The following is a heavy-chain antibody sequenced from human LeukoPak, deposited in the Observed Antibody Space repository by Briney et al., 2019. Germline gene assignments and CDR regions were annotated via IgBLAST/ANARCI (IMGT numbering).Heavy chain of an antibody. CDR3: ARGGRAVPAAPVLQNYYYYYYMDV. CDR1: GGSFSGYY. CDR2: INHSGST. D-gene: IGHD2-2*01. V-gene: IGHV4-34*01. J-gene: IGHJ6*03. Sequence: PSETLSLTCAVYGGSFSGYYWSWIRQPPGKGLEWIGEINHSGSTNYNPSLKSRVTISVDTSKNQFSLKLSSVTAADTAVYYCARGGRAVPAAPVLQNYYYYYYMDVWGKGTTVTVSS.